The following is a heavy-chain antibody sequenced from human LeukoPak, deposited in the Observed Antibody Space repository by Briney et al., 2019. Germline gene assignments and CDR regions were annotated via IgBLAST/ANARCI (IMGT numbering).Heavy chain of an antibody. Sequence: GSLRLSCAASGFTFSSYTMNWVRQAPEKGLEWIGEISDNGRTHTNLSLESRVTISVDTSKNQFSLRLTSVTAADRAVYYCARCVKAKVVQSRCYYDSWGQGTLVTVSS. CDR1: GFTFSSYT. CDR2: ISDNGRT. V-gene: IGHV4-34*01. CDR3: ARCVKAKVVQSRCYYDS. J-gene: IGHJ4*02. D-gene: IGHD2-15*01.